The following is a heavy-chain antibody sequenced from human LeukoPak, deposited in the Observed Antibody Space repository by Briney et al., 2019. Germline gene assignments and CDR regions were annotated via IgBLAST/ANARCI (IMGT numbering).Heavy chain of an antibody. Sequence: SGTLSLTCAVYGGSFSGYYWSWIRQPPGKGLEWIGEINHSGSTNYNPSLKSRVTISADTSKNQFSLKLSSVTAADTAVYYCAREQTYYFDYWGQGTLVTVSS. V-gene: IGHV4-34*01. J-gene: IGHJ4*02. CDR2: INHSGST. CDR3: AREQTYYFDY. CDR1: GGSFSGYY.